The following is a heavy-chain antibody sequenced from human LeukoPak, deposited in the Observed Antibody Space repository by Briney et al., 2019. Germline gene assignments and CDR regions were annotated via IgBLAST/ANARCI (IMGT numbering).Heavy chain of an antibody. CDR3: ARGRAGYSSSWYYFDY. J-gene: IGHJ4*02. CDR2: ISSSSNYI. CDR1: GFTFSSYS. Sequence: SGGSLRLSCAASGFTFSSYSMNWVRQAPGKGLEWVSSISSSSNYIYYADSVKGRFTISRDNAKNSLYLQMNSLRAEDTAVYYCARGRAGYSSSWYYFDYWGQGTLVTVSS. V-gene: IGHV3-21*04. D-gene: IGHD6-13*01.